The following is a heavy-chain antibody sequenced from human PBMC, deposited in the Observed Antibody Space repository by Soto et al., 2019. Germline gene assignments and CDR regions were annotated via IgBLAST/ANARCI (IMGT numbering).Heavy chain of an antibody. CDR3: ARDRYCSSTSCYTPPVNDYYYGMDV. D-gene: IGHD2-2*02. CDR1: GVPFRSGA. V-gene: IGHV1-69*13. J-gene: IGHJ6*02. CDR2: FIPIFGTA. Sequence: VKVSCKASGVPFRSGAISWVRQAPGQGLEWMGGFIPIFGTANDAQKFQGRVTITADESTSTAYMELSSLRSEDTAVYYCARDRYCSSTSCYTPPVNDYYYGMDVWGQGTTVTVSS.